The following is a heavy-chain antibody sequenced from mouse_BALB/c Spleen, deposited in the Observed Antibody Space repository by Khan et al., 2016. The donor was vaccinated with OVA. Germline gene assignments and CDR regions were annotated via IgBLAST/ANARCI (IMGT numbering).Heavy chain of an antibody. CDR2: INPSTGYT. J-gene: IGHJ3*01. Sequence: QVQLQQSGAELAKPGASVKMSCKASGYTFTSYWMHWVKQRPGQGLEWIGYINPSTGYTEYNQRFKDKATLTADKSSSTAYMQLRSLTSEESSVYYCACHGSSSAWFTYWGQGTLVTVSA. CDR1: GYTFTSYW. D-gene: IGHD1-1*01. CDR3: ACHGSSSAWFTY. V-gene: IGHV1-7*01.